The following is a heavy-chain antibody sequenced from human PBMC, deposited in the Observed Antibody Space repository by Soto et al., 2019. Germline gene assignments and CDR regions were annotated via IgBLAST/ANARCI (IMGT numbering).Heavy chain of an antibody. V-gene: IGHV1-3*01. D-gene: IGHD3-22*01. Sequence: QVQLVQSGAEVKKHGASVKVSCKASGYTFTSYAMHWVRQAPGQSLEWMGWINAGNGNTKYSQKFQGRVTITRDTSASTAYMELSSLRSEDTGVYYCARGDYYDIHDYWGQGTLVTVSS. CDR3: ARGDYYDIHDY. CDR1: GYTFTSYA. J-gene: IGHJ4*02. CDR2: INAGNGNT.